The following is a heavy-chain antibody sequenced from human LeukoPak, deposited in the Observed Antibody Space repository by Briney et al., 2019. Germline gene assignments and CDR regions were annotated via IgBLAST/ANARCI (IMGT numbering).Heavy chain of an antibody. CDR1: GGSISGYY. CDR3: ARGIRYFDWLSQYYFDY. V-gene: IGHV4-59*01. Sequence: SETLSLTCTVSGGSISGYYWSWIRQPPGKGLEWIGYIYYSGSTNYNPSLKSRVSISVDTSKNQFSLKLSSVTAADTAVYYCARGIRYFDWLSQYYFDYWGQGTLVTVSS. J-gene: IGHJ4*02. D-gene: IGHD3-9*01. CDR2: IYYSGST.